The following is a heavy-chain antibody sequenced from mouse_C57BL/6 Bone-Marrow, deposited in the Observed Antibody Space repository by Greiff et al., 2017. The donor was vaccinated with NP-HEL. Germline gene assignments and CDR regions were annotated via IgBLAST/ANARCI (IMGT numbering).Heavy chain of an antibody. D-gene: IGHD3-1*01. J-gene: IGHJ3*01. CDR1: GYTFTSYW. CDR3: AGLGGFAY. V-gene: IGHV1-7*01. Sequence: QVQLQQSGAELAKPGASVKLSCKASGYTFTSYWMHWVKQRPGQGLEWIGYINPSSGYTKYNQKFKDKATLTADKSYSTAYMRLSSLTYEDSEVYYCAGLGGFAYGDRGTLVTVTA. CDR2: INPSSGYT.